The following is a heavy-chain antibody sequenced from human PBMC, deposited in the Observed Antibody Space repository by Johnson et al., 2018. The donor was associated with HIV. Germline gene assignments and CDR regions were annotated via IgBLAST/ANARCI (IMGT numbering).Heavy chain of an antibody. Sequence: EVQLLESGGGLVQPGGSLRLSCAASGFTFSSYDMHWVRQATGKGLEWVSAIGTAGDTYYADSVQGRFTISRDNSKNTLYLQMNSLRAEETAVYYCAKDIAAAGNDAFDIWGQGTMVTVSS. CDR2: IGTAGDT. CDR3: AKDIAAAGNDAFDI. CDR1: GFTFSSYD. J-gene: IGHJ3*02. D-gene: IGHD6-13*01. V-gene: IGHV3-13*01.